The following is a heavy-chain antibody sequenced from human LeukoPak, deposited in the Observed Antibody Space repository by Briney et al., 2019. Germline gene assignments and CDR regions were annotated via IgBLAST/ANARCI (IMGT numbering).Heavy chain of an antibody. V-gene: IGHV5-51*01. D-gene: IGHD2-21*02. J-gene: IGHJ4*02. CDR2: IYPGDSDT. CDR3: ARLGGYCGGDCYSDYFDY. CDR1: GYSFTSYW. Sequence: GESLKISCKGSGYSFTSYWIGWVRQMPGKGLEWMGIIYPGDSDTRYSPSFQGQVTISADKSISTAYLQWSSLKASDTAVYYCARLGGYCGGDCYSDYFDYWGQGTLVTVSS.